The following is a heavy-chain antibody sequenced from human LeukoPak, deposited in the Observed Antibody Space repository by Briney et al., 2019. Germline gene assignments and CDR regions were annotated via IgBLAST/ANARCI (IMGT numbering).Heavy chain of an antibody. J-gene: IGHJ4*02. Sequence: GGSLRLSCAASGFTFSSYAMSWVRQAPWKGLEWVSAISGSGGSTYYADSVKGRFTISRDNSKNTLYLQMNSLRPEDTAVYYCATRGLKGWGSYYPPPGYWGQGTLVTVSS. CDR3: ATRGLKGWGSYYPPPGY. CDR1: GFTFSSYA. CDR2: ISGSGGST. D-gene: IGHD3-10*01. V-gene: IGHV3-23*01.